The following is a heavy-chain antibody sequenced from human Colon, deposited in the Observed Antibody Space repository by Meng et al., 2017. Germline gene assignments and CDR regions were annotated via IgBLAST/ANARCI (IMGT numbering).Heavy chain of an antibody. CDR1: RSTLRSYL. Sequence: AQLVLSGAEENMPAASVKVSCQASRSTLRSYLIHWVRQDPGQRLERMGWINAGNGNTKCAQTFQGRVTITRDTSASTASMELSSLTSEDTAVYYCTSPIYWGQGTLVTVSS. J-gene: IGHJ4*02. CDR3: TSPIY. D-gene: IGHD3-9*01. V-gene: IGHV1-3*05. CDR2: INAGNGNT.